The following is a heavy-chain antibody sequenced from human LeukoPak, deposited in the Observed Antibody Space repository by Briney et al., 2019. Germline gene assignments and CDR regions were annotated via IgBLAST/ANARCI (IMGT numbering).Heavy chain of an antibody. CDR3: VRRGDASSGWGDHDY. Sequence: GGYLRLSCAASGFTFNRNAISWVRQAPGKGLEWVSTIGGSGDKGPVHHLQRQFQEHAAFAMSSLTGEDTALYYCVRRGDASSGWGDHDYWGQGALVTVSS. D-gene: IGHD6-19*01. CDR2: IGGSGD. J-gene: IGHJ4*02. V-gene: IGHV3-23*01. CDR1: GFTFNRNA.